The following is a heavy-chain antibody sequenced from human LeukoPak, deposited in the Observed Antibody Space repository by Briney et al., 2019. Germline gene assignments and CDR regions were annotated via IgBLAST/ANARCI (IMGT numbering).Heavy chain of an antibody. CDR1: GGSISSGDYY. CDR2: IYYSGST. D-gene: IGHD1-14*01. V-gene: IGHV4-30-4*08. J-gene: IGHJ3*02. CDR3: ARTLTAYNDAFDI. Sequence: SQTLSLTCTVSGGSISSGDYYWSWIRQPPGKGLEWIGYIYYSGSTYYNPSLKSRVTISVDTSKNQFSLKLSSVTAADTAVYYCARTLTAYNDAFDIWGQGTMVTVS.